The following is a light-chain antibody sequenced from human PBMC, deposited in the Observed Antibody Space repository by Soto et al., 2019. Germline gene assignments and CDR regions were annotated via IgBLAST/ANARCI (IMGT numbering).Light chain of an antibody. Sequence: DIPMTQSPSTLSASVGDRVTITCRASQSISGWLAWYKQKPGKAPKLLIYKASTLESGVPSRFSGSGSGTEFTLTITSLQPDDFATYYCQQYKSYSRTFGQGTKVEIK. CDR3: QQYKSYSRT. V-gene: IGKV1-5*03. CDR2: KAS. J-gene: IGKJ1*01. CDR1: QSISGW.